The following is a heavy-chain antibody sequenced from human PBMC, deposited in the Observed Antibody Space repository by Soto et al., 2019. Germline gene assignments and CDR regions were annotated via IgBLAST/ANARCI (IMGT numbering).Heavy chain of an antibody. CDR1: GHTSTHNG. CDR2: ININRGDV. D-gene: IGHD1-1*01. Sequence: QVHLVQSGSEVKTPGASVKVSCQASGHTSTHNGISWVRRAPGQGLEWMGWININRGDVNHAPKFQGRVTLTRDTSTSTAYLELRSLRLDDTGVYFCATDDMNRGRFDYWGHGTRVSVSS. CDR3: ATDDMNRGRFDY. V-gene: IGHV1-18*04. J-gene: IGHJ4*01.